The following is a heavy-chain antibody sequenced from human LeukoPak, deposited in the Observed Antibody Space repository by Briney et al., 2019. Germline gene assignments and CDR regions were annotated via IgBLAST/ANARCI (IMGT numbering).Heavy chain of an antibody. CDR2: IYYSGST. V-gene: IGHV4-59*12. D-gene: IGHD4-23*01. CDR1: GGSISSYY. CDR3: ARERADYGGNFFDY. J-gene: IGHJ4*02. Sequence: SETLSLTCTVSGGSISSYYWSWIRQPPGKGLEWIGYIYYSGSTNYNPSLKSRVTIPVDTSKNQFSLKLSSVTAADTAVYYCARERADYGGNFFDYWGQGTLVTVSS.